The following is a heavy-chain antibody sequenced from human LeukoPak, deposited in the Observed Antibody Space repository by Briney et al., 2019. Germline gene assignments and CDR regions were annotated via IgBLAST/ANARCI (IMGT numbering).Heavy chain of an antibody. CDR1: GFTFSNAW. V-gene: IGHV3-7*04. CDR3: ARFGVPHGVDV. CDR2: IKQDGSEK. D-gene: IGHD3-3*01. J-gene: IGHJ6*02. Sequence: PGGSLRLSSAASGFTFSNAWMGWVRQAPGKGLEWVANIKQDGSEKNYVDSVKGRFTFSRDNAKNSLFLQMNSLRAEDTAMYYCARFGVPHGVDVWGQGTTVTVSS.